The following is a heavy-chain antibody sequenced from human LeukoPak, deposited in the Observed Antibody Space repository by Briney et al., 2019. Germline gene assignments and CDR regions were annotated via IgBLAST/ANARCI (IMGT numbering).Heavy chain of an antibody. CDR1: GFTFDDYA. CDR3: AKDMGSDLLFYFDY. Sequence: QPGRSLRLSCAASGFTFDDYAMHWVRQAPGKGLEWVSGISWNSGSIGYADSVKGRFTISRDNAKNSLYLQMNSLRAEDTALYYCAKDMGSDLLFYFDYWGQGTLVTVSS. D-gene: IGHD2/OR15-2a*01. J-gene: IGHJ4*02. CDR2: ISWNSGSI. V-gene: IGHV3-9*01.